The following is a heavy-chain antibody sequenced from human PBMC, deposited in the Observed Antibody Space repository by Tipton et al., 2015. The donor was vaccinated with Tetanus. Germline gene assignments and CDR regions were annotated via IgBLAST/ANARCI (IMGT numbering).Heavy chain of an antibody. Sequence: TLSLTCAVSGDSISSAGYSWSWIRQPPGGGLEWIGEINQRGGTAYSPSLKSRATISVDESKTHFYLNLTSMTAADTAVYYCAVLPKHWLAPRGAPWGQGLPVTVSS. V-gene: IGHV4-30-2*01. CDR2: INQRGGT. CDR3: AVLPKHWLAPRGAP. J-gene: IGHJ5*02. D-gene: IGHD6-19*01. CDR1: GDSISSAGYS.